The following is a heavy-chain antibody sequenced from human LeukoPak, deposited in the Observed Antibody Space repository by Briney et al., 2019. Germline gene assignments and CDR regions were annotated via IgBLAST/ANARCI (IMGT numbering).Heavy chain of an antibody. J-gene: IGHJ4*02. Sequence: SSETLSLTCAVYGGSFSGYYWSWIRQPPGKGLEWIGSMYYSGTTYYNPSLKSRVTMSLDKSKNQFSLKLSSMTAADTAVYYCARDSSYMTSIDYWGQGILVTVSS. CDR3: ARDSSYMTSIDY. V-gene: IGHV4-34*01. CDR1: GGSFSGYY. D-gene: IGHD3-16*01. CDR2: MYYSGTT.